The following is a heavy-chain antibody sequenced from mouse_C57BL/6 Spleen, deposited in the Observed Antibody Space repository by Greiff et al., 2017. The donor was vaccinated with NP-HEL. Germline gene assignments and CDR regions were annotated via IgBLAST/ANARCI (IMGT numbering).Heavy chain of an antibody. CDR3: ARSGGLRRRYWYFDV. V-gene: IGHV1-52*01. J-gene: IGHJ1*03. Sequence: VQLQQPGAELVRPGSSVKLSCKASGYTFTSYWMHWVKQRPIQGLEWIGNIDPSDSETHYNQKFKDKATLTVDKSSSTAYMQLSSLTSEDSAVYYCARSGGLRRRYWYFDVWGTGTTVTVSS. CDR1: GYTFTSYW. CDR2: IDPSDSET. D-gene: IGHD2-2*01.